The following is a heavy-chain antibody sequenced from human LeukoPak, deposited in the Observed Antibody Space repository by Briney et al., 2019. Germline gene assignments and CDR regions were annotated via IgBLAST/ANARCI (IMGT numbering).Heavy chain of an antibody. D-gene: IGHD3-10*01. CDR2: IIPIFGTA. CDR3: ARENYYGSGSYGGNWFDP. V-gene: IGHV1-69*05. CDR1: GGTFSSYA. Sequence: SVKVSCKASGGTFSSYAISWVRQAPGQGLEWMGGIIPIFGTANYAQKFQGRVTITTDESTSTAYMELSSLRSEDTAVYYYARENYYGSGSYGGNWFDPWGQGTLVTVSS. J-gene: IGHJ5*02.